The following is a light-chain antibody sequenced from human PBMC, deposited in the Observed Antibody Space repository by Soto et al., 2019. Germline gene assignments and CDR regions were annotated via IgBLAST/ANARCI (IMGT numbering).Light chain of an antibody. CDR3: CSFAGSYTLYV. J-gene: IGLJ1*01. Sequence: QSALTQPRSVSGSPGQSVTISCTGTSSDVGGYSYVSWFQQHPGKAPKLMIYDVSKRPSGVPDRFSGSKSGNTASLTISGLQAEDEADYYCCSFAGSYTLYVFGTVTKLTVL. CDR2: DVS. CDR1: SSDVGGYSY. V-gene: IGLV2-11*01.